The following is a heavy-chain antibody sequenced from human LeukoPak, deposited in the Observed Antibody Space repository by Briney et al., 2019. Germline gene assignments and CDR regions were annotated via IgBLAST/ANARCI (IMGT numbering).Heavy chain of an antibody. Sequence: PSETLSLTCAVYGGSFSGYYWSWIRQPPGKGLEWIGEINHSGSTNYNPSLKSRVTISVDTSKNQFSLKLSSVTAADTAVYYCASNYGSGSYLDYWGQGTLVTVSS. D-gene: IGHD3-10*01. CDR1: GGSFSGYY. V-gene: IGHV4-34*01. CDR2: INHSGST. CDR3: ASNYGSGSYLDY. J-gene: IGHJ4*02.